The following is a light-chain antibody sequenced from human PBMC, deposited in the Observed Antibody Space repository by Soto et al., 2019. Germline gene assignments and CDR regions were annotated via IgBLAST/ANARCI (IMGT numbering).Light chain of an antibody. CDR2: EVN. J-gene: IGLJ2*01. Sequence: QSALTQPASVAGSPGQSITISCTGTSSDVGLYNLVSWYQQRPGKAPKFMIYEVNKRSSGISFRFSGSKSGNTASLTISGLQAEDEADYYCCSYAASGSLLFGGGTKLTVL. V-gene: IGLV2-23*02. CDR1: SSDVGLYNL. CDR3: CSYAASGSLL.